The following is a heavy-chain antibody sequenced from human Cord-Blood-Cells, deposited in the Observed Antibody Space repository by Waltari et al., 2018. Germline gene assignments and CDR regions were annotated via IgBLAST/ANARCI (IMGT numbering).Heavy chain of an antibody. CDR2: INHSGST. V-gene: IGHV4-34*01. CDR1: GGSFSGYY. J-gene: IGHJ5*02. CDR3: ARGLERDIVVVPAAIKLDP. Sequence: QVQLQQWGAGLLKPSETLSLTCAVYGGSFSGYYWSWIRQPPGTGLEWIGEINHSGSTNYNPSLKSRVTISVDTSKNQCALKLSSVTAADTAVYYCARGLERDIVVVPAAIKLDPWGQGTLVTVSS. D-gene: IGHD2-2*01.